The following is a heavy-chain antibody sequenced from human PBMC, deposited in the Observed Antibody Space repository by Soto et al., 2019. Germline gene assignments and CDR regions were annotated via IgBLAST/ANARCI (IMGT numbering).Heavy chain of an antibody. CDR3: ASRPLDDSGDYRYYYGMDV. J-gene: IGHJ6*02. CDR2: IYYSGST. Sequence: QVQLQESGPGLVKPSETLSLTCTVSGGSISSYYWSWIRQPPGKGLEWIGYIYYSGSTNYNPSLKCRVTISVDTSKNQFSLKLSSVTAADTAVYYCASRPLDDSGDYRYYYGMDVWGQGTTVTVSS. CDR1: GGSISSYY. D-gene: IGHD4-17*01. V-gene: IGHV4-59*01.